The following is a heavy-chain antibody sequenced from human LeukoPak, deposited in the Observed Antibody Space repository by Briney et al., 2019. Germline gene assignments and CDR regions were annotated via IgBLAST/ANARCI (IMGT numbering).Heavy chain of an antibody. V-gene: IGHV4-4*07. Sequence: PSETLSLTCTVSGASISSDYWSWIRQPAGNGLEWIGRVYPTGSTNFSPSLKNRVTMSMDTSKNQFSLNLSSVTAADTAVYYCARLGGTNWYNWFDPWGQGTLVTVSS. CDR1: GASISSDY. CDR3: ARLGGTNWYNWFDP. D-gene: IGHD1-1*01. J-gene: IGHJ5*02. CDR2: VYPTGST.